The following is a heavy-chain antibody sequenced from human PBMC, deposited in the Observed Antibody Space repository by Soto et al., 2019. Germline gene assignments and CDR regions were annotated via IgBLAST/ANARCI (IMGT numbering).Heavy chain of an antibody. CDR2: ISGSGGST. CDR3: AKGSIYSGYQYY. Sequence: PGGSLRLSCAASGFTFSSHAMSWVRQAPGKGLEWVSAISGSGGSTHYADSVKGRFTISRDNSKNTLYLQMNSLRAEDTAVYYCAKGSIYSGYQYYRGQGTLVTVSS. D-gene: IGHD3-22*01. V-gene: IGHV3-23*01. CDR1: GFTFSSHA. J-gene: IGHJ4*02.